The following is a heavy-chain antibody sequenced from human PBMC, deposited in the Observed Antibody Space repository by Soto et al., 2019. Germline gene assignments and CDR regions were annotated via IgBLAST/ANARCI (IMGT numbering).Heavy chain of an antibody. CDR1: GFTFDDYG. Sequence: GGSLRLSCAASGFTFDDYGMSWVRQAPGKGLEWVSGINWNGGSTGYADSVKGRFTISRDNAKNSLYLQMNSLRAEDTALYHCARGASASNFWSGYYNENWFDPWGQGTLVTVSS. CDR2: INWNGGST. V-gene: IGHV3-20*01. CDR3: ARGASASNFWSGYYNENWFDP. D-gene: IGHD3-3*01. J-gene: IGHJ5*02.